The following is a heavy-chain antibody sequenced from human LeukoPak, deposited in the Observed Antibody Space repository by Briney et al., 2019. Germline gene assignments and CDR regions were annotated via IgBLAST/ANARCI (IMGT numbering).Heavy chain of an antibody. CDR3: ARSYYDFWGGYIGYYYYGMDV. CDR1: GYTFTSYA. V-gene: IGHV7-4-1*02. CDR2: INTNTGNP. Sequence: ASVKVSCKASGYTFTSYAMNWVRQAPGQGLEWMGWINTNTGNPTYAQGFTGRFVFSLDTSVSTAYLQISSLKAEDTAVYYCARSYYDFWGGYIGYYYYGMDVWGQGTTVTVSS. D-gene: IGHD3-3*01. J-gene: IGHJ6*02.